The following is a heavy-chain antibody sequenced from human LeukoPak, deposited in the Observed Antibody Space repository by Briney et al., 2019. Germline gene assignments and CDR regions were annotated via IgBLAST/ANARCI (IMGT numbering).Heavy chain of an antibody. D-gene: IGHD3-9*01. Sequence: SETLSLTCTVSGGSINSYYWSWIRQPPGKALEWIGYLYYTGSTNYNPSLKSRVTISVDRSKNQFSLKLSSVTAADTAVYYCARGGYYDILTGYENWFDPWGQGTLVTVSS. CDR3: ARGGYYDILTGYENWFDP. J-gene: IGHJ5*02. V-gene: IGHV4-59*12. CDR1: GGSINSYY. CDR2: LYYTGST.